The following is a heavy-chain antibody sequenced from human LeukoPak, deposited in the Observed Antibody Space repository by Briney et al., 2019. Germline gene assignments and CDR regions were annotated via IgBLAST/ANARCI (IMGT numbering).Heavy chain of an antibody. J-gene: IGHJ4*02. CDR3: ASYSSSCCYFDY. V-gene: IGHV1-18*01. Sequence: ASVKVSCKASGYTFTSYGISWVRQAPGQGLEWMGWISAYNGNTNYAQKLQGRVTMTTDTSTSTAYMELRSLRSDDTAVYYCASYSSSCCYFDYWGQGTLVTVSS. D-gene: IGHD6-13*01. CDR1: GYTFTSYG. CDR2: ISAYNGNT.